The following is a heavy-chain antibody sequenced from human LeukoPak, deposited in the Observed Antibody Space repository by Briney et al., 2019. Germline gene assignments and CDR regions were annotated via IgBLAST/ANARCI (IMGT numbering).Heavy chain of an antibody. V-gene: IGHV3-7*01. CDR1: GLTFRTYW. Sequence: GGSLRLSCAASGLTFRTYWMSWVRQAPGNWLEWVANIKQDGSEKYYVDSVRGRFTISRDNAKSSLSLQMNSLRAEDTAVYYCASQGYCSSGSCSFPRHPFDYWGQGTLVTVSS. D-gene: IGHD2-15*01. CDR3: ASQGYCSSGSCSFPRHPFDY. J-gene: IGHJ4*02. CDR2: IKQDGSEK.